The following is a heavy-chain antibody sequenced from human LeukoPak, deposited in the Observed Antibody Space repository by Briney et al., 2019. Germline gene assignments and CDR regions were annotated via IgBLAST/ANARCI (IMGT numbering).Heavy chain of an antibody. V-gene: IGHV1-2*02. CDR1: DFRDYY. CDR3: ASGYSGYDLNY. Sequence: ASVKVSCKTSDFRDYYMNWVRQAPGQGLEWLGWINPKSGDTDYAQKFQGRVTMTRDTSISTAYMEPSGLKPDDTAIYFCASGYSGYDLNYWGQGTQVTVSS. J-gene: IGHJ4*02. CDR2: INPKSGDT. D-gene: IGHD5-12*01.